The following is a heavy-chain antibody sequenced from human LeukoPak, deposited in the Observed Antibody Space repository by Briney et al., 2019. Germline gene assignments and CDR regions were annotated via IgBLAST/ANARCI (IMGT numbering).Heavy chain of an antibody. Sequence: SETLSLTCAVYGGSFSGYYWSWIRQPPGKGLEWIGEINHSGSTNYNPSLKSRVTISVDTSKNQFSLKLSSVTAADTAVYYCARGYSYYYDSSGYYFYWGQGTLVTVSS. D-gene: IGHD3-22*01. CDR2: INHSGST. V-gene: IGHV4-34*01. CDR3: ARGYSYYYDSSGYYFY. CDR1: GGSFSGYY. J-gene: IGHJ4*02.